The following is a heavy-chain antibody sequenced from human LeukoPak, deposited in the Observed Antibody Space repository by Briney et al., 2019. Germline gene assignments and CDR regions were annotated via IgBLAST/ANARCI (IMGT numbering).Heavy chain of an antibody. CDR3: ARQRRYCGGDCYSGYFDY. CDR1: GYSFTNYW. CDR2: IYPADSDT. J-gene: IGHJ4*02. V-gene: IGHV5-51*01. D-gene: IGHD2-21*02. Sequence: GESLKISCRASGYSFTNYWIGWVRQMPGKGLEWMGIIYPADSDTRYSPSFQGQVTISADKSISTAYLQWRSLKASDTAMYFCARQRRYCGGDCYSGYFDYWGQGTLVTVSS.